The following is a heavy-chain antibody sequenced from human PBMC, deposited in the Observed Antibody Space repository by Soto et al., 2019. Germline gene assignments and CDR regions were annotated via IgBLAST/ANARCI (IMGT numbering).Heavy chain of an antibody. V-gene: IGHV4-59*01. D-gene: IGHD1-26*01. CDR2: IYSSGST. CDR1: GGYISSYY. CDR3: ARDRSGSYFDY. Sequence: QVQLQESGPGLVTPSETLSLTCTVSGGYISSYYWSWIRQPPGKGLERIGYIYSSGSTNYNPSLKSRVTISVFRAKNQCSLKLSSVTAADTAVYYCARDRSGSYFDYCVEGALVTVSS. J-gene: IGHJ4*02.